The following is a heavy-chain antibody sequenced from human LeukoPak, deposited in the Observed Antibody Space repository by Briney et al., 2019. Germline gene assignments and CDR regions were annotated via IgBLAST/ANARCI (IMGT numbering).Heavy chain of an antibody. Sequence: GASVKVSCKASGYAFTSYYMHWVRQAPGQGLEWMGIINPSGGTTTYAQNLQGRVTMTRDMSTSTVYMELSSLGSEDTAVYYCARGRLDTVAPGLLWGQGTQVTVSS. J-gene: IGHJ4*02. V-gene: IGHV1-46*01. CDR2: INPSGGTT. D-gene: IGHD3/OR15-3a*01. CDR3: ARGRLDTVAPGLL. CDR1: GYAFTSYY.